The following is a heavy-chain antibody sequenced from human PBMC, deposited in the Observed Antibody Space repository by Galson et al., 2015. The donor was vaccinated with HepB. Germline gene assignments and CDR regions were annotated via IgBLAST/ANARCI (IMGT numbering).Heavy chain of an antibody. J-gene: IGHJ4*02. Sequence: CAISGDSVSSNSAAWNWIRQSPSRGLGWLGRTYYRSEWYNDYAVSVKSRITTNPDTSKNQFSLQLNSVTPEDTAVYYCARDPGGWYEGRGNYFDYWGQGTLVTVSS. V-gene: IGHV6-1*01. CDR3: ARDPGGWYEGRGNYFDY. D-gene: IGHD6-19*01. CDR1: GDSVSSNSAA. CDR2: TYYRSEWYN.